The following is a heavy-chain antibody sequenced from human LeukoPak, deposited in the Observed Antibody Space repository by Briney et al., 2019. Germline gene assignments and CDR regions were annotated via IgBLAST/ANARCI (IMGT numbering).Heavy chain of an antibody. CDR3: IRDLFDDYSLDY. V-gene: IGHV3-21*01. D-gene: IGHD3-16*01. Sequence: GGSLRLSCAASGFTFSIYSMNWVRQAPGKGLGWVSPINRDSSLMYYAESVKGRFTISRDNARNSLYLQMNSLRVEDTAVYYCIRDLFDDYSLDYWGQGTLVTVSP. J-gene: IGHJ4*02. CDR2: INRDSSLM. CDR1: GFTFSIYS.